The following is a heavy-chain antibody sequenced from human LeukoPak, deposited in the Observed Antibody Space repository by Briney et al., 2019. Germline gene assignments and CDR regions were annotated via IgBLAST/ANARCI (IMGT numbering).Heavy chain of an antibody. Sequence: KPSETLSLTCIVSGDSISSSDYYWGWIRQPPGKGLEWIANIYYSGTTYYNPSLKSRVTISVDTSKNQFSLSLSSVTAADTAVYFCARNRRGYSYGTLYYFDYWGQGTLVTVSS. CDR3: ARNRRGYSYGTLYYFDY. D-gene: IGHD5-18*01. CDR1: GDSISSSDYY. J-gene: IGHJ4*02. CDR2: IYYSGTT. V-gene: IGHV4-39*01.